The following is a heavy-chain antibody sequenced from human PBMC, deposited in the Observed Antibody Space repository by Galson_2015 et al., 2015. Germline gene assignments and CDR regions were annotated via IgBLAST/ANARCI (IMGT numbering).Heavy chain of an antibody. CDR2: INTNTGNP. D-gene: IGHD3-22*01. V-gene: IGHV7-4-1*02. J-gene: IGHJ4*02. Sequence: SVKVSCKASGYTFTSYAMNWVRQAPGQGLEWMGWINTNTGNPTYAQGFTGRFVFSLDTSVSTAYLQISSLKAEDTAVYYCARDRYYYDSSGYYGRSEFDYWGQGTLVTVSS. CDR3: ARDRYYYDSSGYYGRSEFDY. CDR1: GYTFTSYA.